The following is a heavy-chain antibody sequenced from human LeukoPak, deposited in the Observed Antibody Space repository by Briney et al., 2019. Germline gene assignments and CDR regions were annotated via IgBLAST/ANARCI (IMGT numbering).Heavy chain of an antibody. CDR1: GFTFSGSA. CDR3: TISIVAAGTGFDY. D-gene: IGHD6-13*01. J-gene: IGHJ4*02. CDR2: IRSKANSYAT. Sequence: GGSLRLSCAASGFTFSGSAMHWVRQASGKGLEWVGRIRSKANSYATAYAASGKGRFTISRDDSKNTAYLQMNSLKTEDTAVYYCTISIVAAGTGFDYWGQGTLVSVSS. V-gene: IGHV3-73*01.